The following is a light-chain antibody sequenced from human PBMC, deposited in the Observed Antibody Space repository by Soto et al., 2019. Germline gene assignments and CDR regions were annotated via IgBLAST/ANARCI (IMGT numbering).Light chain of an antibody. V-gene: IGLV2-14*01. J-gene: IGLJ1*01. CDR1: SSDVGGYNY. CDR3: SSYTSSRAYV. Sequence: QSVLTQPASVSGSPGQSITISCTGTSSDVGGYNYVSWYQQQSGKAPKLMIHEVSNRPSGVSNRFSGSKSGNTASLTISGLQAEDEADYYCSSYTSSRAYVFGSGTKVIVL. CDR2: EVS.